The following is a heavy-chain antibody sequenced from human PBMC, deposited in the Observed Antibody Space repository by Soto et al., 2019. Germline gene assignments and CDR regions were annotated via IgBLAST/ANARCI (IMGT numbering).Heavy chain of an antibody. Sequence: GESLKISCKGSGYSFTSYWIGWVCQMPGKGLEWMGIIYPGDSDTRYSPSFQGQVTISADKSISTAYLQWSSLKASHTAMDYCARLFGGQGAEADVPPRYYYMDVGGKGTRVTVSS. J-gene: IGHJ6*03. V-gene: IGHV5-51*01. CDR3: ARLFGGQGAEADVPPRYYYMDV. CDR2: IYPGDSDT. CDR1: GYSFTSYW. D-gene: IGHD6-13*01.